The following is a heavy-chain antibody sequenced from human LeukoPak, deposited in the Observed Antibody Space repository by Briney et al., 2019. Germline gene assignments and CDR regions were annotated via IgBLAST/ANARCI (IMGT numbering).Heavy chain of an antibody. D-gene: IGHD3-10*01. V-gene: IGHV4-59*01. Sequence: SETLSLTCTVSGVSISSYYWIWIRQPPGKGLEWIGYIYYSGSTNYNPSLKSRVTISVDTPKNQFSLNLSSVTTANTAVYYCARGGSESYRNYYYMDVWGKGTTVTVSS. CDR2: IYYSGST. CDR1: GVSISSYY. CDR3: ARGGSESYRNYYYMDV. J-gene: IGHJ6*03.